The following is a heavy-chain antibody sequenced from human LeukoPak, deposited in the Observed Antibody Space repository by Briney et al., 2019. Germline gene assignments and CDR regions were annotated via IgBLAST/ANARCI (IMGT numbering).Heavy chain of an antibody. Sequence: PSDTLSLTCTVSGGSISSYYWSWFRQPPGKGLEWIGCIYYSGSTHYNPSLKSRVTISVDTSKNQFSLILSSVTAADTAVYYCARHVGNSYGDYFDYWGQGTLVTVSS. J-gene: IGHJ4*02. CDR2: IYYSGST. CDR3: ARHVGNSYGDYFDY. CDR1: GGSISSYY. D-gene: IGHD4-17*01. V-gene: IGHV4-59*08.